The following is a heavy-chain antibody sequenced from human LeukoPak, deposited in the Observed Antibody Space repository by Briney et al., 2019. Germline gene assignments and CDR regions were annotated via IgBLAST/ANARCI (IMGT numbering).Heavy chain of an antibody. CDR1: GGSISSYY. Sequence: SETLSLTCTVSGGSISSYYWSWIRQPPGKGLEWIGYIYYSGSTSYNPSLKSRVTISVDTSKNQFSLKLSSVTAADTAVYYCARGKRYFDFDYWGQGTLVTVSS. D-gene: IGHD3-9*01. J-gene: IGHJ4*02. V-gene: IGHV4-59*01. CDR3: ARGKRYFDFDY. CDR2: IYYSGST.